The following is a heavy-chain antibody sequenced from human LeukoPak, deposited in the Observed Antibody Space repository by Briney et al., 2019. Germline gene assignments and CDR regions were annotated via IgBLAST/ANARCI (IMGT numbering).Heavy chain of an antibody. J-gene: IGHJ4*02. CDR1: GFTFDDYA. CDR3: ARWGSDNYEVDY. Sequence: GGSLRLSCAASGFTFDDYAMHWVRQAPGKGLEWVSGISWNSGSIGYADSVKGRFTISRDNAKNSLFLQMNNLRVGDTAVYYCARWGSDNYEVDYWGQGTLVTVSS. CDR2: ISWNSGSI. D-gene: IGHD5-24*01. V-gene: IGHV3-9*01.